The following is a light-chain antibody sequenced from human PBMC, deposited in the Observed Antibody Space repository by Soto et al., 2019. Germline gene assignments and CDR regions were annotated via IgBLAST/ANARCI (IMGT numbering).Light chain of an antibody. V-gene: IGLV2-14*01. CDR1: SSDVVGYNY. J-gene: IGLJ1*01. CDR2: DVS. Sequence: QSVLTQPASVSGSPGQSITISCTGTSSDVVGYNYASWYQQHPGKAPKLMIYDVSNRPSGVSNRFSGSKSGNTASLTISGLQAEDEADYYCSSYTSSSTLDTVFGTGTKVTVL. CDR3: SSYTSSSTLDTV.